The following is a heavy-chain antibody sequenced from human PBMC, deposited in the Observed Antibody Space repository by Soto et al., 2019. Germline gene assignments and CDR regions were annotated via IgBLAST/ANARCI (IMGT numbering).Heavy chain of an antibody. V-gene: IGHV3-30*03. CDR2: ISYDGKQT. J-gene: IGHJ2*01. CDR3: ARDGWGSNWYLDL. CDR1: GVTFKDYG. D-gene: IGHD3-16*01. Sequence: GGSLRLSCGAPGVTFKDYGMHWVRQAPGKGLEWVAVISYDGKQTYYADSVKGRFTISKDKSKRTLFLQMNSLRVDDTAVYYCARDGWGSNWYLDLCGRGTIVTV.